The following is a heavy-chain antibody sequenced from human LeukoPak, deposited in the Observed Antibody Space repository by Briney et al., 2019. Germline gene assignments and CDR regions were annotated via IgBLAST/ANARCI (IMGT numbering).Heavy chain of an antibody. CDR1: GFTFSTYG. Sequence: GGTLRLSCAASGFTFSTYGMSWVRQAPGKGLEWVSAISGSGGRTYHADSVKGRFTISRDNSKNTLYLQMNSLRAEDTAVYYCAKDDGGSYYIYYYYMDVWGKGTTVTISS. CDR3: AKDDGGSYYIYYYYMDV. J-gene: IGHJ6*03. CDR2: ISGSGGRT. V-gene: IGHV3-23*01. D-gene: IGHD1-26*01.